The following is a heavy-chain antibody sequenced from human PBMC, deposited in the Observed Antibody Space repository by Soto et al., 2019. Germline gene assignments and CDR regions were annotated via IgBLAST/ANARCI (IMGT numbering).Heavy chain of an antibody. V-gene: IGHV1-69*01. Sequence: QVQLVQSGAEVKKPGSSVKVSCTASGGTFSDYAFSWVRQAPGQGLEWMGGIIPMFSSSSFAQKFQGRLTITADDSTSTAYMSLSSLGSADTAMYYCARISSASSGWLPDYWGQGTLVTVSS. D-gene: IGHD6-19*01. J-gene: IGHJ4*02. CDR3: ARISSASSGWLPDY. CDR2: IIPMFSSS. CDR1: GGTFSDYA.